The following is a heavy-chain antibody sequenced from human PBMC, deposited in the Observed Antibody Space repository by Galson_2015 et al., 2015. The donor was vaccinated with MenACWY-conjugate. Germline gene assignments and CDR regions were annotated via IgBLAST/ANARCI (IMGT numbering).Heavy chain of an antibody. D-gene: IGHD2-2*01. CDR3: TRDRHPPSAPFDY. CDR2: IDPKSGGA. V-gene: IGHV1-2*02. CDR1: GYPFTAYF. Sequence: SVKVSCKASGYPFTAYFIHWVRPAPGQGLQWMGWIDPKSGGANYAQNFQVRVTMTRDTSISTAYMDLSSLRSDDTAVYYCTRDRHPPSAPFDYWGQGTLVTVSS. J-gene: IGHJ4*02.